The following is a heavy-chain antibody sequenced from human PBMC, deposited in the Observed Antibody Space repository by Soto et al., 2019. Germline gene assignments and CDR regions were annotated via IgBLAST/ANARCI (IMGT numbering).Heavy chain of an antibody. CDR3: ATREMATWTEF. CDR1: GGSIRSANW. Sequence: PSETLSLTCAVSGGSIRSANWWSWVRQPPGKGLEWIGEVYHRRTTNYNPSLKSRVTISIDESKNQLSLKLTSVTAADTAVYYCATREMATWTEFRGKGTLVTVS. V-gene: IGHV4-4*02. CDR2: VYHRRTT. D-gene: IGHD5-12*01. J-gene: IGHJ4*02.